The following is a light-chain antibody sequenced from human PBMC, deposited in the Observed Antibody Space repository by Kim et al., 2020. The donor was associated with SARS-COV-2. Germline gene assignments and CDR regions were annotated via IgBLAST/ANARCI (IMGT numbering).Light chain of an antibody. J-gene: IGLJ2*01. CDR1: SSNIGAGYH. V-gene: IGLV1-40*01. CDR2: NND. Sequence: QRVTISCTGSSSNIGAGYHVHWYQQVPGAAPKLLIYNNDKGPSGVPDRFSGSRSGTSASLDITGVQAEDEADYYCQSYDSRLSDSVFGGGTKLSVL. CDR3: QSYDSRLSDSV.